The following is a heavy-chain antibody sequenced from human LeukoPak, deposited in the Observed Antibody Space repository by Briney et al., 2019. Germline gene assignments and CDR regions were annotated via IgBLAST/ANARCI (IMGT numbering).Heavy chain of an antibody. CDR3: AREYSSSASLGY. D-gene: IGHD6-6*01. V-gene: IGHV1-3*01. CDR2: INAGNGNT. J-gene: IGHJ4*02. Sequence: GGSLRLSCAASGFTFTSYAMHWVRQAPGQRLEWMGWINAGNGNTKYSQKFQGRVTITRDTSASTAYMELSSLRSEDTAVYYCAREYSSSASLGYWGQGTLVTVSS. CDR1: GFTFTSYA.